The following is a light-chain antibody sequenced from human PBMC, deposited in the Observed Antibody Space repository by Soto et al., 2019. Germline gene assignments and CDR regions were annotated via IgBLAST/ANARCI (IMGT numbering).Light chain of an antibody. V-gene: IGLV1-40*01. Sequence: QSVLTQPPSVSGAPGQRVTISCTGSSSNIGAGYDVNWYQQLPGTAPKLLIYGNSNRPSGVPDRFSGSKSGTSASLAITGLQAEDEADYYCQSYDSSLSGYVFGTGTKLTDL. CDR2: GNS. CDR3: QSYDSSLSGYV. J-gene: IGLJ1*01. CDR1: SSNIGAGYD.